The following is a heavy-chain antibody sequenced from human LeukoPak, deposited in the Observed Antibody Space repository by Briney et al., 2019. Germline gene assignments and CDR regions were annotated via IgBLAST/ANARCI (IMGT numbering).Heavy chain of an antibody. CDR3: ARTPKFIAARPLDY. CDR2: INHSGST. J-gene: IGHJ4*02. V-gene: IGHV4-34*01. CDR1: GGSFSGYY. D-gene: IGHD6-6*01. Sequence: SETLSLTCAVYGGSFSGYYWSWLRQPPGKGLEWFGEINHSGSTNYNPSLKSRVTISEDTSKNQFSLKLSSVTAADAAVYYCARTPKFIAARPLDYGGQGTLVTVSA.